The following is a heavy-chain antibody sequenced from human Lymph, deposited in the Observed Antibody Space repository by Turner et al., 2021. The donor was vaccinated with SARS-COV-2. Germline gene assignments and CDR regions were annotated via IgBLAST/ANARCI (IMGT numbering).Heavy chain of an antibody. CDR1: GFTVSISY. V-gene: IGHV3-66*01. D-gene: IGHD5-18*01. CDR2: IYSGGST. CDR3: ARAWGRYSYGFDY. Sequence: EVQLVESGGGLVQPGGYLSLYCAASGFTVSISYMSWVRQAPGKGLEWVSVIYSGGSTYCADSVKGRFTISRDNSKNTLYLKMNSLRAEDTAVYYCARAWGRYSYGFDYWGQGTLVTVSS. J-gene: IGHJ4*02.